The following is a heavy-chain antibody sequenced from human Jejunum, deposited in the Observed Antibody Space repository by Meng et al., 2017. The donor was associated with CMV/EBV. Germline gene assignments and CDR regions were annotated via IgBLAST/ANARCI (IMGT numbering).Heavy chain of an antibody. CDR1: GGSINDFY. Sequence: NVSGGSINDFYWSWIRQPPGKGLEWIGYTYYSGSTRYNPSLKSRVTISIDTSKKHFSLRLSSVTAADTAVYYCARDTFDRRNGMDVWGQGTSVTVSS. CDR2: TYYSGST. V-gene: IGHV4-59*01. D-gene: IGHD3-10*01. J-gene: IGHJ6*02. CDR3: ARDTFDRRNGMDV.